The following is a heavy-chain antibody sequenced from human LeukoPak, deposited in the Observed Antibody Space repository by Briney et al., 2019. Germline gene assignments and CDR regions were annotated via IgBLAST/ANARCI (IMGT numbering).Heavy chain of an antibody. CDR2: ISYDGGNK. J-gene: IGHJ4*02. V-gene: IGHV3-30*12. D-gene: IGHD3-10*01. Sequence: GGSLRLSCAASGFTFSGFGMHWVRQAPGKGLEWVAIISYDGGNKYYADSVKGRFTISRDNSKNTLYLQMNSLRVDDTAVYYCAREGKNTLVRGITIRYYFDYWGQGTLVTVFS. CDR3: AREGKNTLVRGITIRYYFDY. CDR1: GFTFSGFG.